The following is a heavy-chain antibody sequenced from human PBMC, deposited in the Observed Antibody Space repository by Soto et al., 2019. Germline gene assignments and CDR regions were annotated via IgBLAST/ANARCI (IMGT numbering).Heavy chain of an antibody. CDR2: ISAYNGNT. D-gene: IGHD2-15*01. CDR3: ARDQFTGSWFDP. Sequence: GASVKVSCKASGYTFTSYGISWVRQAPGQGLEWMGWISAYNGNTNYAQKFQGRVTITADESTSTAYMELSSLRSEGTAVYYCARDQFTGSWFDPWGQGTLVTVSS. V-gene: IGHV1-18*01. J-gene: IGHJ5*02. CDR1: GYTFTSYG.